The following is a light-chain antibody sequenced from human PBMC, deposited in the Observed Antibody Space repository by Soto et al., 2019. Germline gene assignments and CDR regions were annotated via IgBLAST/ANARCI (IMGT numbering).Light chain of an antibody. V-gene: IGKV2-28*01. CDR3: MQALQTPRLT. J-gene: IGKJ4*01. CDR1: QSLLHSNGYNY. Sequence: DIVMTQSPLSLPVTPGEPASISCRSSQSLLHSNGYNYLDWYLQKPGQSPQLLIYLGSNRASGVPDRFSGSGSGTDFTLKISRVEAEDVGVYYCMQALQTPRLTFGGGPKV. CDR2: LGS.